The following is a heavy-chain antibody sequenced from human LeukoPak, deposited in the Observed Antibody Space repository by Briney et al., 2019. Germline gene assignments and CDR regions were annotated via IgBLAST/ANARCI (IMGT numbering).Heavy chain of an antibody. D-gene: IGHD3-22*01. Sequence: ASVKVSCKASGGTFSSYAISWARQAPGQGLEWMGGIIPIFGTANYAQKFQGRVTITADESTSTAYMELSSLRSEDTAVYYCARSGPSYYDSSGYYSDWGQGTLVTVSS. CDR3: ARSGPSYYDSSGYYSD. CDR2: IIPIFGTA. J-gene: IGHJ4*02. CDR1: GGTFSSYA. V-gene: IGHV1-69*13.